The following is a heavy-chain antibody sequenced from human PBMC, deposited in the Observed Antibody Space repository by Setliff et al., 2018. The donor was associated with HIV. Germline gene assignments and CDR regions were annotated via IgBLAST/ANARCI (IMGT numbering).Heavy chain of an antibody. Sequence: PSETLSLTCAVYGQSISGYYWSWIRQTPGKGLEWIVEVNHNGNINYNPSLKSRVTVSVDTSKTQYSLKMISVTAADTAMYYCAISIVGVTSEMYWAQGTLVTVSS. CDR3: AISIVGVTSEMY. V-gene: IGHV4-34*01. D-gene: IGHD2-21*02. J-gene: IGHJ4*02. CDR1: GQSISGYY. CDR2: VNHNGNI.